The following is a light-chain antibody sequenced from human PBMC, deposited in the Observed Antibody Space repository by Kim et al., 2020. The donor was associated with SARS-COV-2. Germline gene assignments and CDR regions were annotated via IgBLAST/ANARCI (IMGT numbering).Light chain of an antibody. J-gene: IGKJ1*01. Sequence: ACVGDRGTSTCRASRDINTRLAWYQQGPGMVPKLLIDGASSLQSRVPSRFSGSGSGTDFTLTIWSLQPEDFATYYCQQANNFPWTFGQGTKVDIK. CDR3: QQANNFPWT. CDR2: GAS. V-gene: IGKV1-12*01. CDR1: RDINTR.